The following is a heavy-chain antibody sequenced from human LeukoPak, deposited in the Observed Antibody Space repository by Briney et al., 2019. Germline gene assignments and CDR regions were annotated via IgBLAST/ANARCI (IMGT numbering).Heavy chain of an antibody. CDR1: GGSITSGTYS. J-gene: IGHJ4*02. CDR3: ARRSTSGYYYFDY. Sequence: SETLSLTCTVSGGSITSGTYSWAWAWIRQPPGKGLEWIGTIHGSGSTYYNPSLESRVTISVDSSRNQFSLNLRSVAAADTAVYYCARRSTSGYYYFDYWGQGTWVTVSS. CDR2: IHGSGST. D-gene: IGHD2-2*01. V-gene: IGHV4-39*01.